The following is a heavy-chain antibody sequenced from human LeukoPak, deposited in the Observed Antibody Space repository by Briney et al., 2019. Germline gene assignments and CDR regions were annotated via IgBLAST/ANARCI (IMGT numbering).Heavy chain of an antibody. V-gene: IGHV3-23*01. CDR2: ISGSGGTT. Sequence: PGGSLRLSCAASGFTFSSHGMNWVRQAPGKGLEWVSAISGSGGTTYYADSVKGRFTISRDNSKNTLYLQMNSLRAEDTAVYYCAKAMHYGPGSYYFDIWGQGTMVTVSS. J-gene: IGHJ3*02. D-gene: IGHD3-10*01. CDR3: AKAMHYGPGSYYFDI. CDR1: GFTFSSHG.